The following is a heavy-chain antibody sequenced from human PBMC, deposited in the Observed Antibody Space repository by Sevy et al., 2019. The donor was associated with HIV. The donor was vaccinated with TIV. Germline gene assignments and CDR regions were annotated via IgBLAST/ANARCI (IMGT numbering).Heavy chain of an antibody. V-gene: IGHV3-23*01. Sequence: GGSLRLSCAVSGFTFSSYAMNWVRQAPGKGLEWVSDISGSGGSTYHADSVKGRFTISRDNSKNTLYLQMNSLRAEDMAVYYCAKDAGDCSGGSCYYYGMDVWGQGTTVTVSS. CDR3: AKDAGDCSGGSCYYYGMDV. CDR2: ISGSGGST. D-gene: IGHD2-15*01. CDR1: GFTFSSYA. J-gene: IGHJ6*02.